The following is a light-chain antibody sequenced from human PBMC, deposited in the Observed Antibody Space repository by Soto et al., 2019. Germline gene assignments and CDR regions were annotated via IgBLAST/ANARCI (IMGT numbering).Light chain of an antibody. Sequence: QAVVTQEPSLTVSPGGTVTLTCGSSTGAVTSGHYPYWFQQKPGQAPRTLIYDTTKKHSWTPARFSGSLLGGKAALTLTGAQPEDEAEYYCLLSYTRARHVVFGGGTKLTVL. CDR2: DTT. J-gene: IGLJ2*01. V-gene: IGLV7-46*01. CDR3: LLSYTRARHVV. CDR1: TGAVTSGHY.